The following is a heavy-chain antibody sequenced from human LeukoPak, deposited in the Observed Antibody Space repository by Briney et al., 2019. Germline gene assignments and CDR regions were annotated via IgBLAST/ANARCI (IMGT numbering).Heavy chain of an antibody. CDR1: GYTFTGYY. Sequence: ASVKVSCKASGYTFTGYYMHWVRQAPGQGLEWMGWINPNSGGTNYAQKFQGGVTMTRDTSISTAYMELSRLRSDDTAVYYCATALPEYSSSWYGYYYYGMDVWGQGTTVTVSS. CDR2: INPNSGGT. V-gene: IGHV1-2*02. CDR3: ATALPEYSSSWYGYYYYGMDV. D-gene: IGHD6-13*01. J-gene: IGHJ6*02.